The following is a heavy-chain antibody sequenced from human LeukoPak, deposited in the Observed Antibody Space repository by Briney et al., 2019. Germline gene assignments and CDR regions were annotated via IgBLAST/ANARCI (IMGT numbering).Heavy chain of an antibody. D-gene: IGHD4-17*01. CDR1: GYTFTSYD. CDR2: MNPNSGNT. Sequence: ASVKVSCKASGYTFTSYDINWVRQATGQGLEWMGWMNPNSGNTGYAQKFQGRVTMTRNTSISTAYMELSSLRSEDTAVYYCARGLRHDYGDYGGAGDYWGQGTLVTVSS. CDR3: ARGLRHDYGDYGGAGDY. J-gene: IGHJ4*02. V-gene: IGHV1-8*01.